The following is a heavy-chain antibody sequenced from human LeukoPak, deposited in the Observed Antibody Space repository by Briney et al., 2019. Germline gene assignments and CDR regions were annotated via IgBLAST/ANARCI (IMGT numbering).Heavy chain of an antibody. D-gene: IGHD2-15*01. V-gene: IGHV3-23*01. Sequence: PGGSLGLSCAASGFTFSSYAMSWVRQAPGRGLEWVSSISGSGNRTYYADSVKGRFTISRDNSKNTLFLQMNSLRAEDTAVYYCAKNLYCGGGSCYPSALGMDVWGQGTTVTVSS. J-gene: IGHJ6*02. CDR3: AKNLYCGGGSCYPSALGMDV. CDR2: ISGSGNRT. CDR1: GFTFSSYA.